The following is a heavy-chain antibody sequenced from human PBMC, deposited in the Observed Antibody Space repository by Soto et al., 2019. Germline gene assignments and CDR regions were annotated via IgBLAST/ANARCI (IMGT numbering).Heavy chain of an antibody. CDR3: ASRSSGWYYYYYGMDV. D-gene: IGHD6-19*01. Sequence: GASVKVSCKASGYTFTGYYMHWVRQAPGQGLEWMGWINPNSGGTNYAQKFQGRATMTRDTSISTAYMELSRLRSDDTAVYYCASRSSGWYYYYYGMDVWGQGTTVTVSS. CDR2: INPNSGGT. CDR1: GYTFTGYY. V-gene: IGHV1-2*02. J-gene: IGHJ6*02.